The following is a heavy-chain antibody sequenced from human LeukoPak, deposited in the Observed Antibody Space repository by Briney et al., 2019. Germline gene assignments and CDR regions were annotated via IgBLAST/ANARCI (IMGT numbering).Heavy chain of an antibody. Sequence: GGSLRLSCAAPGFTFSSNGMHWVRQAPGKGLGWVAFIREDGSNKYYADSVKGRFTISRDNSKKTLYLQMNSLRAEDTAVYYSAKDNHRSLVGSAIDYWGQGTLVTVSS. CDR1: GFTFSSNG. CDR3: AKDNHRSLVGSAIDY. CDR2: IREDGSNK. J-gene: IGHJ4*02. D-gene: IGHD3-10*01. V-gene: IGHV3-30*02.